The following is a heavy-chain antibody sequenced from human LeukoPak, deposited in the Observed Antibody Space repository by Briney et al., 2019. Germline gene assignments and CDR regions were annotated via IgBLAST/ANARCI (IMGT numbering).Heavy chain of an antibody. V-gene: IGHV3-20*04. Sequence: GGSLRLSCAASGFTFDDYGMSWVRQAPGKGLEWVSGINWNGGSTGYADSVKGRFTISRVNAKNSLYLQMNSLRAEDTALYYCARVGPTTVTIPLIYFDYWGQGTLVTVSS. CDR3: ARVGPTTVTIPLIYFDY. CDR2: INWNGGST. CDR1: GFTFDDYG. D-gene: IGHD4-17*01. J-gene: IGHJ4*02.